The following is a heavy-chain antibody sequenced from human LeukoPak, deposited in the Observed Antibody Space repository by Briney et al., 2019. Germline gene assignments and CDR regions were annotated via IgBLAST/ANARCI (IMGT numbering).Heavy chain of an antibody. D-gene: IGHD6-13*01. CDR1: GFTISSYS. CDR2: ISSSSSYI. CDR3: ARDPSSYSSSWPYYFDY. J-gene: IGHJ4*02. V-gene: IGHV3-21*01. Sequence: GGSLRLSCAASGFTISSYSMNWVRQAPGKGLEWVSSISSSSSYIYYADSVKGRFTISRDNAKNSLYLQMNSLRAEDTAVYYCARDPSSYSSSWPYYFDYWGQGTLVTVSS.